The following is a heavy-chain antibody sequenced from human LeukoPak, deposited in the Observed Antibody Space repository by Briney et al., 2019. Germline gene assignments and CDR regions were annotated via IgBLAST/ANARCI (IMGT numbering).Heavy chain of an antibody. CDR1: GFTFSDHY. Sequence: PGGSLRLSCAASGFTFSDHYMDWVRQPPGKGLEWIGEINHSGSTNYNPSLKSRVTISVDTSKNQFSLKLSSVTAADTAVYYCARGGKATVVTMWGQGILVTVSS. D-gene: IGHD4-23*01. CDR3: ARGGKATVVTM. V-gene: IGHV4-34*01. J-gene: IGHJ4*02. CDR2: INHSGST.